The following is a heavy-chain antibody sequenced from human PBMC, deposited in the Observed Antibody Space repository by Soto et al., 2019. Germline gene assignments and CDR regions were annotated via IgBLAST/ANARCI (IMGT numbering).Heavy chain of an antibody. V-gene: IGHV3-30*18. Sequence: QVQLVESGGGVVQPGRSLRLSCAASGFTFSSYGMHWVRQAPGKGLEWVAVISYDGSNKYYADSVKGRFTISRDNSKNTLYLQMNSLRAEDTAVYYCAKVETSHWGSLYWGQGTLVTVSS. J-gene: IGHJ4*02. CDR1: GFTFSSYG. CDR2: ISYDGSNK. D-gene: IGHD7-27*01. CDR3: AKVETSHWGSLY.